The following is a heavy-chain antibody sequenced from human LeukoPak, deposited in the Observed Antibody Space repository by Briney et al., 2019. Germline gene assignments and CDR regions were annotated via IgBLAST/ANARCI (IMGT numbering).Heavy chain of an antibody. CDR3: ARLSPGFVDY. Sequence: SETLSLTCAVYGGSFSGYYWSWIRQPPGKGLERIGEINHSGSTNYNPSLKSRVTISVDTSKNQFSLKLSSVTAADTAVYYCARLSPGFVDYWGQGTLVTVSS. D-gene: IGHD3-10*01. J-gene: IGHJ4*02. V-gene: IGHV4-34*01. CDR1: GGSFSGYY. CDR2: INHSGST.